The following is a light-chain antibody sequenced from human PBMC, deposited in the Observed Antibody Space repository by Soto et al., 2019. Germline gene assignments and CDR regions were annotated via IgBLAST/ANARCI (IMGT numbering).Light chain of an antibody. V-gene: IGKV3D-15*01. J-gene: IGKJ5*01. Sequence: EIVMTQSPATLSVSPGDRATLSCRASQSVSNNLAWYQQKPGQAPRLLVYLASTRATGIPARFSGSGSGTDFTLTISSLQPEDFATYYCQQSYSTPSTFGQGTRLEIK. CDR2: LAS. CDR3: QQSYSTPST. CDR1: QSVSNN.